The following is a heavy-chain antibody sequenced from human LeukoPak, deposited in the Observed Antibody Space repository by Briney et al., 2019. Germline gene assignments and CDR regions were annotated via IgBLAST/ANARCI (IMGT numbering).Heavy chain of an antibody. Sequence: PGGSLRLSCAASGITASSYAMTWVRQAPGKGLEWVSSISGSGGRTIYADSVKGRFTISRDNSKKTLYLQMTSLRAEDTAVYPCAKVSNGDYIGAFDMWGQGTMVSVFS. CDR2: ISGSGGRT. V-gene: IGHV3-23*01. J-gene: IGHJ3*02. D-gene: IGHD4-17*01. CDR3: AKVSNGDYIGAFDM. CDR1: GITASSYA.